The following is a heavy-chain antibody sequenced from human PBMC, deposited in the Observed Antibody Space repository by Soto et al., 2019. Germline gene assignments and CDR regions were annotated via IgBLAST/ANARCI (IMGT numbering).Heavy chain of an antibody. V-gene: IGHV1-8*02. CDR3: ARGTWAARRRGVDY. D-gene: IGHD6-6*01. J-gene: IGHJ4*02. CDR2: MNPNSGNT. CDR1: GYTFTGYH. Sequence: GASVKVSCKASGYTFTGYHMHWVRHAPGQGLEWLGWMNPNSGNTGYAQKFQGRVTMTRNTSISTAYMELSSLRSEDTAVYYCARGTWAARRRGVDYWGQGTLVTVSS.